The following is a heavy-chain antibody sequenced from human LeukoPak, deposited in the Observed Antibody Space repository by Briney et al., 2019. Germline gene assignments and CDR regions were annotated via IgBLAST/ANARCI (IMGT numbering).Heavy chain of an antibody. Sequence: GESLKISCKGSGYRFTSYWIGWVRQMPGKGLEWMGVIYPSDSDTRYSPSFEGQVTISADESTNNAYLLWSSLKASDTAMYYCARRAWVSSNWYFDYWGQGTLVTVSS. J-gene: IGHJ4*02. CDR2: IYPSDSDT. V-gene: IGHV5-51*01. CDR1: GYRFTSYW. CDR3: ARRAWVSSNWYFDY. D-gene: IGHD1-1*01.